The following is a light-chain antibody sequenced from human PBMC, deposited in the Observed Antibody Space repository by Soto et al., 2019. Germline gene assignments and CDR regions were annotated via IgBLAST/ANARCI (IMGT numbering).Light chain of an antibody. CDR1: SSDIGNYNY. Sequence: QSVLTQPASVSGSPGQSITISCTGTSSDIGNYNYVSWYQQHPGRAPKLMISEVSNRPSGVSNRFFGSKSGNTASLTISGLQPEDEADYYCSSYTSTSSYVFGGGTKVTVL. V-gene: IGLV2-14*01. CDR3: SSYTSTSSYV. CDR2: EVS. J-gene: IGLJ1*01.